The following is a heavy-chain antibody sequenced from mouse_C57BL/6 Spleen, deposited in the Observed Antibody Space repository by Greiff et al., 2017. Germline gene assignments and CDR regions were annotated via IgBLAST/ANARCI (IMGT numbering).Heavy chain of an antibody. V-gene: IGHV1-19*01. CDR2: INPYNGGT. CDR3: ARRDTTVPAEAMDY. CDR1: GYTFTDYY. J-gene: IGHJ4*01. Sequence: EVKLQQSGPVLVKPGASVKMSCKASGYTFTDYYMNWVKQSHGKSLEWIGVINPYNGGTSYNQKFKGKATLTVDKSSSTAYMELNSLTSEDSAVYYCARRDTTVPAEAMDYWGQGTSVTVSS. D-gene: IGHD1-1*01.